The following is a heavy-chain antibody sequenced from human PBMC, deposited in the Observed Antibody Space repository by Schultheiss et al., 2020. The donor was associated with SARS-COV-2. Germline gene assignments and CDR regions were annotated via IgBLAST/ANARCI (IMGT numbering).Heavy chain of an antibody. CDR3: ARRHVMTTVPSGYFDL. V-gene: IGHV4-34*01. Sequence: GSLRLSCAVYGGSFSGYYWSWIRQPPGKGLEWIGSIYYSGSTYYNPSLKSRVTISVDTSKNQFSLKLSSVTAADTAVYYCARRHVMTTVPSGYFDLWGRGTLVTVSS. CDR2: IYYSGST. J-gene: IGHJ2*01. CDR1: GGSFSGYY. D-gene: IGHD4-17*01.